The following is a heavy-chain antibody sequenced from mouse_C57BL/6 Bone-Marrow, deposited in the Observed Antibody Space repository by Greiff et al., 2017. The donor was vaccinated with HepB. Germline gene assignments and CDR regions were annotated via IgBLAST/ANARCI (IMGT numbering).Heavy chain of an antibody. V-gene: IGHV1-69*01. CDR2: IDPSDSYT. J-gene: IGHJ2*01. CDR3: AIEGDYYGSSYVDY. CDR1: GYTFTSYW. Sequence: QQSCKASGYTFTSYWMHWVKQRPGQGLEWIGEIDPSDSYTNYNQKFKGKSTLTVDKSSSTAYMQLSSLTSEDSAVYYCAIEGDYYGSSYVDYWGQGTTLTVSS. D-gene: IGHD1-1*01.